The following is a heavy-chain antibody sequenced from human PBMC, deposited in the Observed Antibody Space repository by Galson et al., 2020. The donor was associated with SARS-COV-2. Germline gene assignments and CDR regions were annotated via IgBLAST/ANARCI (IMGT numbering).Heavy chain of an antibody. CDR1: GFSFTMHP. CDR3: VGDEVGDKVELDY. V-gene: IGHV3-30*04. D-gene: IGHD1-26*01. Sequence: SLRLSCAVFGFSFTMHPMHCVRQAPGKVMEWVAASASDGTQAFYAESVTGRFTTSRDTSKSTLHLQMNGLRVDDTAVYYCVGDEVGDKVELDYWGQGTIVTVSS. CDR2: SASDGTQA. J-gene: IGHJ4*02.